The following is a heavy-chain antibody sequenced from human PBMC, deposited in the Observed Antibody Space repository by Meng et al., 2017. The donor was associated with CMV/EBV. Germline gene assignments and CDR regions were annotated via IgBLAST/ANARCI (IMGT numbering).Heavy chain of an antibody. J-gene: IGHJ6*02. D-gene: IGHD3-3*01. CDR2: IKSKTDGGTT. CDR1: GFTFSSAW. CDR3: TTLEWSWPIYYYYYGMDV. V-gene: IGHV3-15*01. Sequence: GESLKISCAASGFTFSSAWMSWVRQAPGKGLEWVGRIKSKTDGGTTDYAAPVKGRFTISRDDSKNTLYLQMNSLKTEDTAVYYCTTLEWSWPIYYYYYGMDVWGQGTTVTVSS.